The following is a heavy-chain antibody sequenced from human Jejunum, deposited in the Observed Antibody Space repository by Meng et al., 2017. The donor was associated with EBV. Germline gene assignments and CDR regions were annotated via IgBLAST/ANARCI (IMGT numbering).Heavy chain of an antibody. D-gene: IGHD3-16*02. CDR2: INHSGST. J-gene: IGHJ4*02. CDR3: ARVAFSYTTRSLDS. Sequence: QVQLQQWGGGLLKPSETLSLTCAVYRGSFSGYYWSWIRQHPGKGLEWIGEINHSGSTNYNPSLRSRVTISVETSKNQFSLRLNSVTAADTAVYYCARVAFSYTTRSLDSWGQGTLVTVSS. V-gene: IGHV4-34*02. CDR1: RGSFSGYY.